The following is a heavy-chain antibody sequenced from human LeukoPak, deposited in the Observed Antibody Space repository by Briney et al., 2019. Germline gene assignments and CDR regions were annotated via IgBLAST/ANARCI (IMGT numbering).Heavy chain of an antibody. CDR2: ISGGGVTT. CDR1: GFTSIAYA. D-gene: IGHD3-16*01. CDR3: ARNQQLGGHSYYYCGMDV. J-gene: IGHJ6*02. V-gene: IGHV3-23*01. Sequence: GGSLRLSCVGSGFTSIAYALTWARQAPGKGLEWVSGISGGGVTTYYADSVKGRFTISRDNSRNTLYLQMNSLRADDTAIYYCARNQQLGGHSYYYCGMDVWGQGTTVTVSS.